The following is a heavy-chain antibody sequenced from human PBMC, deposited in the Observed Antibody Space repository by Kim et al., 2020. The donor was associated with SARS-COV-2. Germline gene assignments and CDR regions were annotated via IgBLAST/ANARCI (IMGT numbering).Heavy chain of an antibody. V-gene: IGHV1-18*04. D-gene: IGHD3-9*01. Sequence: ASVKVSCKASGYTFTSYGISWVRQAPGQGLEWMGWIGAYNGNTNYAQKLQGRVTMTTDTSTSTAYMELRSLRSDDTAVYYCARALRYFDWTYPIDYWGQGTLVTVSS. CDR3: ARALRYFDWTYPIDY. CDR1: GYTFTSYG. CDR2: IGAYNGNT. J-gene: IGHJ4*02.